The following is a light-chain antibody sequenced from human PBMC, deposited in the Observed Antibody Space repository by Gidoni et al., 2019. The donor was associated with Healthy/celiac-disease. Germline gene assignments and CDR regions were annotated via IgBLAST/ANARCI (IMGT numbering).Light chain of an antibody. V-gene: IGKV3-11*01. Sequence: VLTQSPATLSLSPGERATLSCRASQSVSRQLAWYQQNPGQAPRLLIFDASNRATGTPARFSGSGSGTDFTLTISSLEPEDFAVYYCQQRGSWPLTFGGGTKVDIK. J-gene: IGKJ4*01. CDR1: QSVSRQ. CDR3: QQRGSWPLT. CDR2: DAS.